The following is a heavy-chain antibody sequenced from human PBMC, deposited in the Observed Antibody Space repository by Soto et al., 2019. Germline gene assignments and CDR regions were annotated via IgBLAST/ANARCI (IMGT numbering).Heavy chain of an antibody. V-gene: IGHV4-31*03. CDR2: IYYTGST. D-gene: IGHD3-22*01. Sequence: QVQLQESGPGLVKPSQTLSLICTVSGGSINSGGYYWSWIRQLPGKGLEWIGYIYYTGSTYYNPSLKSRITTSVDTSANQFSLKLSSVTAADTAIYFCARVFKTMSFHYGMDVWGQGTAVAVSS. CDR1: GGSINSGGYY. CDR3: ARVFKTMSFHYGMDV. J-gene: IGHJ6*02.